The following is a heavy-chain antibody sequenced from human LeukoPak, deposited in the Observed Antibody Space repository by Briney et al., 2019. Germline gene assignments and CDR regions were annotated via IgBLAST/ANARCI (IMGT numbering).Heavy chain of an antibody. CDR1: GFTFSSYS. CDR2: ISSSSSYI. V-gene: IGHV3-21*04. CDR3: AKSIGGVVVVAADY. D-gene: IGHD2-15*01. Sequence: GGSLRLSCAASGFTFSSYSMNWVRQAPGKGLEWVSSISSSSSYIYYADSVKGRFTLSRDNSKNTLYLQMNSLRAEDTAVYYCAKSIGGVVVVAADYWGQGTLVTVSS. J-gene: IGHJ4*02.